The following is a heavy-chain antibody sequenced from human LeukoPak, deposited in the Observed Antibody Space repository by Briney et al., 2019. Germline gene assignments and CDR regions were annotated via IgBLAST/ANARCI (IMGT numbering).Heavy chain of an antibody. CDR1: GFTFRNYS. V-gene: IGHV3-48*04. Sequence: GSLRLSCAASGFTFRNYSVNWVRQAPGKGLEWVSYISSGGSTIHYADSVKGRFTISRDNAKNSLYLQMNSLRAEDTAVYYCARDPSMFDYWGQGTLVTVSS. CDR3: ARDPSMFDY. CDR2: ISSGGSTI. J-gene: IGHJ4*02.